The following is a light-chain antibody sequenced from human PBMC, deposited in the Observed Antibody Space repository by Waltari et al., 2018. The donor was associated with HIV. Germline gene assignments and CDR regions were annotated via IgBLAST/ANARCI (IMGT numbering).Light chain of an antibody. J-gene: IGKJ4*01. CDR1: QDISNY. V-gene: IGKV1-33*01. CDR2: DAS. Sequence: DIQMTQSPSSLSASVGDRVTITCQASQDISNYLNWYQQKPGKAPKLLIYDASNLETGVPSRFSGSGFWTYFTFTISSLQPEDIATYYCQQYDNLLLTFGGGTKVEMK. CDR3: QQYDNLLLT.